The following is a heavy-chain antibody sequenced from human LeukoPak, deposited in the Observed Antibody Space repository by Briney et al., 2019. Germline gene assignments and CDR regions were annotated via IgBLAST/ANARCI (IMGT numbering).Heavy chain of an antibody. CDR2: ISTYNGNT. CDR1: GYNFNSYG. Sequence: ASVKVSCKASGYNFNSYGISWVRQAPGQGLDYMGWISTYNGNTQYVQKFQGRVTITADKSTSTAYMELSSLRSEDTAVYYCAREQITMVRGVAISYNWFDPWGQGTLVTVSS. V-gene: IGHV1-18*01. CDR3: AREQITMVRGVAISYNWFDP. D-gene: IGHD3-10*01. J-gene: IGHJ5*02.